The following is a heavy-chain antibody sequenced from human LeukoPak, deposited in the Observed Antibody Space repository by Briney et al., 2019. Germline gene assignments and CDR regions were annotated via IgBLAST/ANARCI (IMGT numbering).Heavy chain of an antibody. J-gene: IGHJ5*02. CDR3: AKGFRSFPKTYFYDCPGGWFDP. D-gene: IGHD3-22*01. CDR2: ISGSGGST. CDR1: GFTFSSYA. Sequence: GGSLRLSCAASGFTFSSYAMSWVRQAPGKGLEWVSAISGSGGSTYYADSVKGRFTISRDNSKNTLYLQMNSLRAEDTAVYYCAKGFRSFPKTYFYDCPGGWFDPWGQGTLVTVSS. V-gene: IGHV3-23*01.